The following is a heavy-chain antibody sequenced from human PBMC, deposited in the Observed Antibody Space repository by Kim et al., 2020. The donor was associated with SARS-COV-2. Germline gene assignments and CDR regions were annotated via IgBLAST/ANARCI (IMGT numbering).Heavy chain of an antibody. V-gene: IGHV1-69*04. J-gene: IGHJ4*02. CDR1: GGTFSSYA. CDR2: IIPILGIA. D-gene: IGHD6-13*01. CDR3: ARDGSSSSWYWGVDY. Sequence: SVKVSCKASGGTFSSYAISWVRQAPGQGLEWMGRIIPILGIANYAQKFQGRATITADKSTSTAYMELSSLRSEDTAVYYCARDGSSSSWYWGVDYWGQGTLVTVSS.